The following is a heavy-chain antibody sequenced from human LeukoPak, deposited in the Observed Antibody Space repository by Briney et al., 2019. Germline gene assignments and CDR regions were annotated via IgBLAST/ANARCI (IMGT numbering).Heavy chain of an antibody. CDR1: GFTFSSYA. CDR3: ARGGSYYAH. D-gene: IGHD1-26*01. Sequence: GGSLRLSCAASGFTFSSYAMSWVRQAPGKGLEWVSYISSSGTTIYDADSVKGRFTISRDNAKNSLYLQMSSLRAEDTAVYYCARGGSYYAHWGQGTLVTVSS. CDR2: ISSSGTTI. V-gene: IGHV3-48*04. J-gene: IGHJ4*02.